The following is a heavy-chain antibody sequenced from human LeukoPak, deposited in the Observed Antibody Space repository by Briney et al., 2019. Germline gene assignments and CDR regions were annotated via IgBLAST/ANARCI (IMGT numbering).Heavy chain of an antibody. CDR2: ISNSGDTT. V-gene: IGHV3-23*01. J-gene: IGHJ4*02. CDR3: AKGVNGGTDY. D-gene: IGHD4-23*01. CDR1: GFTFSNYA. Sequence: PGGSLRLSCAASGFTFSNYAMRWVRQAPGKGLEWVSDISNSGDTTYYADSVKGRFTISRDNSKNTLYLQMNSLRADDTAVYYCAKGVNGGTDYWGQGALVTVSS.